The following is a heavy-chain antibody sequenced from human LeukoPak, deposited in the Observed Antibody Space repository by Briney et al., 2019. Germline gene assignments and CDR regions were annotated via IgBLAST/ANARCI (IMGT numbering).Heavy chain of an antibody. D-gene: IGHD5-18*01. CDR2: INPNSGGT. J-gene: IGHJ6*03. Sequence: ASVKVSCKASGYTFTGYYMHWVRQAPGQGLEWMGWINPNSGGTNYAQKFQGRVTMTRDTSISTAYMELSRLRSDDTAVYYCARDRDTNYYYMDVWGKGTTVTVSS. CDR1: GYTFTGYY. V-gene: IGHV1-2*02. CDR3: ARDRDTNYYYMDV.